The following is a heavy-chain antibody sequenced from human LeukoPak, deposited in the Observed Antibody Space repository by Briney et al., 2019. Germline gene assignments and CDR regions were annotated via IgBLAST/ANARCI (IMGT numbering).Heavy chain of an antibody. J-gene: IGHJ4*02. V-gene: IGHV4-39*01. D-gene: IGHD6-19*01. Sequence: SETLSLTCTVSGGSISSSSYYWGWLRQPPGKGLEWIGSIYYSGSTYYNPSLKSRVTISVDTSKNQFSLKLSSVTAADTAVYYCARHQKYSSGWYWGQGTLVTVSS. CDR2: IYYSGST. CDR1: GGSISSSSYY. CDR3: ARHQKYSSGWY.